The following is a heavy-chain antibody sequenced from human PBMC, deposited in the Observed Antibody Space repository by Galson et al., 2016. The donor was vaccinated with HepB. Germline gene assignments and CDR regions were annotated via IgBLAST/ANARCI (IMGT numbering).Heavy chain of an antibody. D-gene: IGHD3-16*01. Sequence: SETLSLTCFVSGGSISDRLYYWAWIRQPPGKGLEWIATVYSSGNTYYNPSLNGRVTISLDASRSEFYLKLTSLTAADTAVYFCSRLHYDSGGGYWGQGTLVTAS. CDR3: SRLHYDSGGGY. CDR1: GGSISDRLYY. V-gene: IGHV4-39*01. J-gene: IGHJ4*02. CDR2: VYSSGNT.